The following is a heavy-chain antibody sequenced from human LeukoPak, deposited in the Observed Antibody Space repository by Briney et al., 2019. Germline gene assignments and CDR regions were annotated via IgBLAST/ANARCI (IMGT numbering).Heavy chain of an antibody. CDR1: GFSISHHW. D-gene: IGHD2-8*01. CDR3: AREDAVSSPGFDS. J-gene: IGHJ5*01. CDR2: IRGDGNDL. Sequence: GGSLRLSCVGSGFSISHHWINWVRQAPGTGLEWVANIRGDGNDLYYSDSVKDRFTISRDNLKNSVFLQMNSLRVEDTAVYYCAREDAVSSPGFDSWGQGTLVTVSS. V-gene: IGHV3-7*01.